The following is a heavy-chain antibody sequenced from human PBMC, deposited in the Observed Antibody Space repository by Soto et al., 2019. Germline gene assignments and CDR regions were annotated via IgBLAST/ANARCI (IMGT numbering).Heavy chain of an antibody. V-gene: IGHV1-18*04. CDR1: GYPFTSSG. CDR3: ARGAITIFGVVISDAYYYGMDV. Sequence: QVQLVQSGAEVKKPGASVKVSCKASGYPFTSSGIIWVRQSPGQGLAWMGWISAYNGNTNYAQKLQGRVTMTTDTSTSTAYRELRSMRSDETAVYYCARGAITIFGVVISDAYYYGMDVWGQGTTVTVSS. CDR2: ISAYNGNT. J-gene: IGHJ6*02. D-gene: IGHD3-3*01.